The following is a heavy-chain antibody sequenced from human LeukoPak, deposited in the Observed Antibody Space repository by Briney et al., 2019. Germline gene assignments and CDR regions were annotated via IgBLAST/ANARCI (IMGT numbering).Heavy chain of an antibody. CDR1: GGSISSYY. CDR2: IYYSGST. D-gene: IGHD1-26*01. Sequence: SETLSLTCTVSGGSISSYYWSWIRQPPGKGLEWIGYIYYSGSTYYNPNNPSLKSRVTISLDTSKNQFSLRLSSVTAADTAIYYCASPGGATDGAFNIWGQGTMVTVSS. V-gene: IGHV4-59*08. CDR3: ASPGGATDGAFNI. J-gene: IGHJ3*02.